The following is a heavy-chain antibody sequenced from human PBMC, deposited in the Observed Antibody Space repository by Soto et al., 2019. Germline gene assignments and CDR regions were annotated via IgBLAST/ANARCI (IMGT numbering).Heavy chain of an antibody. CDR2: IYPGDSDT. V-gene: IGHV5-51*07. J-gene: IGHJ6*03. Sequence: GESLKISCKGSGYSFTSYWIGWVHQMPGKGLEWMGIIYPGDSDTRYSPSFQGQVTISADKSISTAYLQWSSLKASDTAMYYCARHGRYYYYYMDVWGKGTTVTVSS. CDR3: ARHGRYYYYYMDV. CDR1: GYSFTSYW.